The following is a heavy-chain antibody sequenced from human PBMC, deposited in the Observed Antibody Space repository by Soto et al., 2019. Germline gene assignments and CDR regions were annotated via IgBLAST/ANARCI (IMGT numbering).Heavy chain of an antibody. CDR3: ARGGAMGVDY. J-gene: IGHJ4*02. CDR2: IYFDGITT. CDR1: GFTFNTHW. V-gene: IGHV3-74*01. Sequence: ARGSLRLSCTASGFTFNTHWMHWVRQAPGKGLAWVSRIYFDGITTNYADSVKGRLTVSRDNAKNTVYLHVNTLRDEDTAVYYCARGGAMGVDYWGQGTLVTVSS. D-gene: IGHD1-26*01.